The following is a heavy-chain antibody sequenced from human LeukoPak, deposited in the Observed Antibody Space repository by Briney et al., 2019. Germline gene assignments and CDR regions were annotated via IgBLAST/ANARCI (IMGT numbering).Heavy chain of an antibody. CDR3: TSWGDTTAEYFQR. J-gene: IGHJ1*01. V-gene: IGHV3-7*01. CDR2: INPDGRDT. Sequence: GGSLRLSCVVAGFTFNRCWMNWVRQAPGKGLEWVAHINPDGRDTYYVDSVKGRFTISRDNAQNSMYLQMNSLRVEDTAVYYCTSWGDTTAEYFQRWGQGTLVTVSS. CDR1: GFTFNRCW. D-gene: IGHD2-21*02.